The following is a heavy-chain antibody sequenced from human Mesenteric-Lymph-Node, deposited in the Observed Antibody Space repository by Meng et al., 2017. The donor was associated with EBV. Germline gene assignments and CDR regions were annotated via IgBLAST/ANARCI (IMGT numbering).Heavy chain of an antibody. D-gene: IGHD1-26*01. CDR3: ARGQQGASYAFDY. Sequence: HVHLVPSGAGVKKPGASVKVSGKASGSTFTSYAMHWVRQAPGQRLEWMGWINAGNGNTKYSQKFQGRVTITRDTSASTAYMELSSLRSEDTAVYYCARGQQGASYAFDYWGQGTLVTVSS. V-gene: IGHV1-3*01. J-gene: IGHJ4*02. CDR1: GSTFTSYA. CDR2: INAGNGNT.